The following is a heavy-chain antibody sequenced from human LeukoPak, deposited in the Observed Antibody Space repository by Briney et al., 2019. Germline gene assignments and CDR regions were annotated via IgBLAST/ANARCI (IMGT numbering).Heavy chain of an antibody. D-gene: IGHD3-10*01. CDR3: ARAVHYSGTSDQYTGGWYYFDF. Sequence: PSETLSLTCTVSGDSINNYYWSWIRQPPGKGLEWIGNINYSGSSNSNPSLKSRATISVDMSRKHFFLDLISVTAADTAVYYCARAVHYSGTSDQYTGGWYYFDFWGQGTRVTVSS. V-gene: IGHV4-59*01. J-gene: IGHJ4*02. CDR2: INYSGSS. CDR1: GDSINNYY.